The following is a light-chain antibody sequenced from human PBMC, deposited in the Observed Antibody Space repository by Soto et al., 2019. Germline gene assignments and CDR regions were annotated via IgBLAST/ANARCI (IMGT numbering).Light chain of an antibody. CDR3: CSYAGSSLV. CDR1: SSDVGSYNL. V-gene: IGLV2-23*01. Sequence: QSALTQPASVSESPGQSITISCTGTSSDVGSYNLVSWYQQHPGKAPKLMIYEGSKRPSGVSNRFSGSKSGNTASLTISGLQAEDEADYYCCSYAGSSLVFGGGTKLTVL. J-gene: IGLJ2*01. CDR2: EGS.